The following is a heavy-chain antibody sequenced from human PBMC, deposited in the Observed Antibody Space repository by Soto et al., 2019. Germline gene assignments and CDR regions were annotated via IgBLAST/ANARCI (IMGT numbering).Heavy chain of an antibody. J-gene: IGHJ5*02. Sequence: QVQLQESGPGLVKPSETLSLTCTVSGGSISSYYWSWIRQPPGKGLEWIGYIYYSGSTNYNPSLKSRVPISEDTSKTQFPQKLGSGTAADPAVYYWARHEPGRGGWFDPWGQETLVTVSS. V-gene: IGHV4-59*08. CDR2: IYYSGST. CDR1: GGSISSYY. CDR3: ARHEPGRGGWFDP. D-gene: IGHD3-10*01.